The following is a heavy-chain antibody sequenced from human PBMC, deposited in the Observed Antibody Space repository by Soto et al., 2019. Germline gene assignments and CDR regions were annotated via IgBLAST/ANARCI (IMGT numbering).Heavy chain of an antibody. CDR3: ARGRYCSGGSCYFNY. D-gene: IGHD2-15*01. CDR1: GGSFSGYY. CDR2: INHSGST. V-gene: IGHV4-34*01. Sequence: SETLSLTCAVYGGSFSGYYWSWIRQPPGKGLEWIGEINHSGSTNYNPSLKSRVTISVDTSKNQFSLKLSSVTAADTAVYYCARGRYCSGGSCYFNYWGQATLVTVSS. J-gene: IGHJ4*02.